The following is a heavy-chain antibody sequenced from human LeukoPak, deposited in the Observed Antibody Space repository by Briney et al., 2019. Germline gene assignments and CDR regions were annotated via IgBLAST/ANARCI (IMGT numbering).Heavy chain of an antibody. CDR2: ISYDGSNK. J-gene: IGHJ4*02. CDR1: GFTFSSYA. D-gene: IGHD1-26*01. V-gene: IGHV3-30*14. CDR3: ARAKSGSYRHFDY. Sequence: GGSLRLSCAASGFTFSSYAMHWVRQAPGKGLEWVAVISYDGSNKYYADSVKGRFTISRDNSKNTLYLQMNSLRAEDTAVYYCARAKSGSYRHFDYWGQGTLVTVSS.